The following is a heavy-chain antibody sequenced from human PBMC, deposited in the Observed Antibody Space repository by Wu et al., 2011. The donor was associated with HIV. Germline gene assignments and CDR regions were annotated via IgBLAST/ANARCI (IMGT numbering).Heavy chain of an antibody. Sequence: QVQLIQSGTEVKKPGSSVKVSCKASGGTFSYYAINWVRQAPGQGLEWMGRIIPVFGTTNYAQKFQGRVTITADESTNTAHMELSGLRSEDTAVYYCARGSGLGSYFDYWGQGTLVPVSS. J-gene: IGHJ4*02. CDR3: ARGSGLGSYFDY. CDR1: GGTFSYYA. CDR2: IIPVFGTT. D-gene: IGHD3-10*01. V-gene: IGHV1-69*15.